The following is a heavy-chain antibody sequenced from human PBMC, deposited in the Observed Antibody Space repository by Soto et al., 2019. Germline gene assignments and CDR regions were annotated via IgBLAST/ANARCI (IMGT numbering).Heavy chain of an antibody. CDR1: GFTFSSYG. V-gene: IGHV3-30*18. Sequence: GGSLRLSCAASGFTFSSYGMHWVRQAPGKGLEWVAVISYDGSNKYYADSVKGRFTISRDNSKNTLYLQMNSLRAEDTAVYYCAKDFVYPVVAATEVPWFDPWGQGTLVTVSS. J-gene: IGHJ5*02. CDR2: ISYDGSNK. D-gene: IGHD2-15*01. CDR3: AKDFVYPVVAATEVPWFDP.